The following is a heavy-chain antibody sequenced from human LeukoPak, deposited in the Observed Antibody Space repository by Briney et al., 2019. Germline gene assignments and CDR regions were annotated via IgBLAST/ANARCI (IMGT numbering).Heavy chain of an antibody. CDR2: ISGSGGST. J-gene: IGHJ4*02. D-gene: IGHD3-10*01. CDR3: AKWGGGSVRGVIPFDY. CDR1: GFTFSSYA. V-gene: IGHV3-23*01. Sequence: GGSLRLSCAASGFTFSSYAMSWVRQAPGKGLEWVSAISGSGGSTYYADSVKGRFTISRDNSKNTLYLQMSSLRAEDTAVYYCAKWGGGSVRGVIPFDYWGQGTLVTVSS.